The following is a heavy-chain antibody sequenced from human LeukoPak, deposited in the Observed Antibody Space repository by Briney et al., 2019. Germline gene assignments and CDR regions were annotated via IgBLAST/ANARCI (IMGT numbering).Heavy chain of an antibody. J-gene: IGHJ4*02. CDR1: GYTFTDYY. D-gene: IGHD1-26*01. CDR2: INPSGGST. CDR3: ARGPNSGSYWDAYLGVDY. Sequence: ASVKVSCKASGYTFTDYYMHWVRQAPGQGLEWMGIINPSGGSTSYAQKFQGRVTMTRDTSTSTVYMELSSLRSEDTAVYYCARGPNSGSYWDAYLGVDYWGQGTLVTVSS. V-gene: IGHV1-46*01.